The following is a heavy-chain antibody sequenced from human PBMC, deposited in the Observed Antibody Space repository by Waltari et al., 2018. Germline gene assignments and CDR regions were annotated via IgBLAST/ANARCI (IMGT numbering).Heavy chain of an antibody. V-gene: IGHV1-18*01. Sequence: QLQLVQSAVEEQKPGASVKVACKASGDSVNKVRLTWLRQAPGQGPEWLGRNSVYSGNTEYAQEGHGRITLTTVSSASTAYLGLRSLSSDVTAVYCCARDLGLGELSNPFAVWGLATMVTVAS. CDR2: NSVYSGNT. CDR1: GDSVNKVR. J-gene: IGHJ3*01. CDR3: ARDLGLGELSNPFAV. D-gene: IGHD3-16*01.